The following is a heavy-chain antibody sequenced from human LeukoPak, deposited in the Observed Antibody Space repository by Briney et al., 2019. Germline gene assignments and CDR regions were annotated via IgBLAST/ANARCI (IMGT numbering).Heavy chain of an antibody. V-gene: IGHV1-2*02. D-gene: IGHD5-18*01. CDR1: GYTFTDYY. CDR2: INPNSGGT. J-gene: IGHJ4*02. Sequence: GASVKVSCKASGYTFTDYYIHWVRQAPGQGLEWMGWINPNSGGTNYAQRFQGRVTMTRDTSISTLYMELSRLRSDDTALYYCARERRVYSCGSFIGDYWGQGTLVTVSS. CDR3: ARERRVYSCGSFIGDY.